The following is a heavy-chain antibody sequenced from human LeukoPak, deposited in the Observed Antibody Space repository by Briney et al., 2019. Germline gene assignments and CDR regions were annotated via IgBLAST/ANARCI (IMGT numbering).Heavy chain of an antibody. CDR3: ARAGGLYCSSTSCYGYYYYYYYMDV. V-gene: IGHV4-59*01. CDR2: IYYSGST. J-gene: IGHJ6*03. Sequence: PSETLSLTCTVSGGSISSYYWSWIRQPPGKGLEWIGYIYYSGSTNYNPSLKSRVTISVDTSKNQFSLKLSSVTAADTAVYYCARAGGLYCSSTSCYGYYYYYYYMDVWGKGTTVTVSS. CDR1: GGSISSYY. D-gene: IGHD2-2*01.